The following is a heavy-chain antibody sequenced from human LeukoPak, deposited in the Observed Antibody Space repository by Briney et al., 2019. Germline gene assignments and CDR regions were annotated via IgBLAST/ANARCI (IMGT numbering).Heavy chain of an antibody. Sequence: SGTLSLTCTVSGGSISSYYWSWIRQPPGKGLEWIGYIYYSGSTNYNPSLKSRVTISVDRSKNQFSLKLSSVTAADTAVYYCARAPSYYGSGSYYAFDIWGQGTMVTVSS. CDR3: ARAPSYYGSGSYYAFDI. J-gene: IGHJ3*02. CDR2: IYYSGST. CDR1: GGSISSYY. D-gene: IGHD3-10*01. V-gene: IGHV4-59*12.